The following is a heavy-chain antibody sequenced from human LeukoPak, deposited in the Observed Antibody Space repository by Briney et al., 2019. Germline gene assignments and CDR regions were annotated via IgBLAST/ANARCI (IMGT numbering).Heavy chain of an antibody. CDR2: IYYTGST. CDR3: ARYLSSGLDY. D-gene: IGHD3-10*01. V-gene: IGHV4-59*12. CDR1: GGSISGYY. Sequence: PSETLSLTCTVSGGSISGYYWTWIRQPPGRGLEWIGHIYYTGSTSYNPSLKSRVTLSVDTSKNQFSLKLTSVTAADTAVYYCARYLSSGLDYWGQGTWLTVSS. J-gene: IGHJ4*02.